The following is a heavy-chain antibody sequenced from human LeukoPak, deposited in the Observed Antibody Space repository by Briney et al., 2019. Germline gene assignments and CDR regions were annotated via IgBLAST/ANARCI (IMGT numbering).Heavy chain of an antibody. V-gene: IGHV1-69*13. CDR1: GGTFSSYA. J-gene: IGHJ1*01. D-gene: IGHD3-22*01. Sequence: RASVKVSCKASGGTFSSYAISWVRQAPGQGLEWMGGIIPIFGTANYAQKFQGRVTITADESTSTAYMELSSLRSEDTAVYYCATYPEGNYDSSGYYPPWHWGQGTLVTVSS. CDR3: ATYPEGNYDSSGYYPPWH. CDR2: IIPIFGTA.